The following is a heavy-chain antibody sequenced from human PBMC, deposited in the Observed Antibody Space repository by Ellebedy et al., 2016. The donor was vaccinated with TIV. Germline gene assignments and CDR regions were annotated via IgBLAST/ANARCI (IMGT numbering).Heavy chain of an antibody. CDR1: GYTFTTYD. D-gene: IGHD4-17*01. CDR2: IIPIFGTA. V-gene: IGHV1-69*13. CDR3: ARTDYGDYAVYWYFAL. Sequence: ASVKVSCKASGYTFTTYDINWVRQAPGQGLEWMGGIIPIFGTANYAQKFQGRVTITADESTSTAYMELSSLRSEDTAVYYCARTDYGDYAVYWYFALWGRGTLVTVSS. J-gene: IGHJ2*01.